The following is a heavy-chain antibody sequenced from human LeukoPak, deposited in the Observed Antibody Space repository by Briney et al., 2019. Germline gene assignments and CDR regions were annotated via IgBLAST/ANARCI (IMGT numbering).Heavy chain of an antibody. CDR1: GFTVSSNY. V-gene: IGHV3-66*01. D-gene: IGHD2-15*01. CDR2: IYSGGST. CDR3: ARERYCSGGSCYLLFDY. J-gene: IGHJ4*02. Sequence: GGSLRLSCAASGFTVSSNYMSWVRQAPGKGLEWVSVIYSGGSTYYADSVKGRFTISRDNSKNTLYLQMNSLRAEDTAVYYCARERYCSGGSCYLLFDYWGQGTLVTVSS.